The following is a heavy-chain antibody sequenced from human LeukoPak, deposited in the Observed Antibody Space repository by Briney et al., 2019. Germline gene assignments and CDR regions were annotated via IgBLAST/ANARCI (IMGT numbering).Heavy chain of an antibody. J-gene: IGHJ6*02. V-gene: IGHV3-7*01. Sequence: PGESLRLSCAASGFTFSSYWMTWVRQAPGKGLEWVAHINPDGSEEYYVDSVKGRFAISRDSAKNSLYLQMNSLRAEDTAVYYCARGHYGMDVWGQGTSVTVSS. CDR1: GFTFSSYW. CDR3: ARGHYGMDV. CDR2: INPDGSEE.